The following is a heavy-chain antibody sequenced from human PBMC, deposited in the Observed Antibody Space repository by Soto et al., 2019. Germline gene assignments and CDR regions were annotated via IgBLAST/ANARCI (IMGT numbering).Heavy chain of an antibody. V-gene: IGHV6-1*01. J-gene: IGHJ6*02. Sequence: SQTLSLTCAISGDSVSSNSAAWNWIRQSPSRGLEWLGRTYYRSKWYNDYAVSVKSRITINPDTSKNQFSLQLNSVTPEDTAVYYCAKCSFSWYGYYHYGMYVWGQGSTVPVSS. CDR3: AKCSFSWYGYYHYGMYV. D-gene: IGHD6-13*01. CDR2: TYYRSKWYN. CDR1: GDSVSSNSAA.